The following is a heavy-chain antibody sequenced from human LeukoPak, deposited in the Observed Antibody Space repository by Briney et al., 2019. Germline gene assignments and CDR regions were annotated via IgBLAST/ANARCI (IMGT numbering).Heavy chain of an antibody. CDR2: IYSGGDT. V-gene: IGHV3-66*01. D-gene: IGHD2-2*01. Sequence: GGSLRLSCAASGFTVSTNFMTWVRQAPGKGLEWVSVIYSGGDTYYADSVKGRFTISRDNSKNAVYLQMNSLRAEDTAVYYCAREGGSNAFDIWGQGTMVTVSS. J-gene: IGHJ3*02. CDR3: AREGGSNAFDI. CDR1: GFTVSTNF.